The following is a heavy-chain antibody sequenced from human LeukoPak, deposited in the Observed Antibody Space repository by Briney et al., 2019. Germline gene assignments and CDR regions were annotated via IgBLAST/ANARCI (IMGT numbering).Heavy chain of an antibody. CDR3: ARFRYYDILTGFDY. CDR1: GYTFTGYY. D-gene: IGHD3-9*01. Sequence: VASVKVSCKASGYTFTGYYMHWVRQAPGQGLEWMGRINPNSGGTNYAQKFQGRVTMTRDTSISTAYMELSRLRSDDTAVYYCARFRYYDILTGFDYWGQGTLATVSS. V-gene: IGHV1-2*06. J-gene: IGHJ4*02. CDR2: INPNSGGT.